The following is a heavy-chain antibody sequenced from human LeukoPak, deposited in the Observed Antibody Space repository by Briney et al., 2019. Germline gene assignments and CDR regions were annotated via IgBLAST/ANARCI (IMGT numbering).Heavy chain of an antibody. J-gene: IGHJ6*03. D-gene: IGHD1-26*01. Sequence: GSLRLSCAASGFTFSSNWMTWVRQAPGKGLEWVANINEDGSEKYYVDSVKGRFTISRDNAKNSLYLQMNSLRAEDTAVYYCAKDDGGSYYIYYYYMDVWGKGTTVTISS. V-gene: IGHV3-7*03. CDR3: AKDDGGSYYIYYYYMDV. CDR2: INEDGSEK. CDR1: GFTFSSNW.